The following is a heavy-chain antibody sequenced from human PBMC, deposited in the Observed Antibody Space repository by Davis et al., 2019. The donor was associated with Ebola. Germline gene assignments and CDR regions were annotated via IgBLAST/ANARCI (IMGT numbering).Heavy chain of an antibody. CDR3: VKGLRFLEWLLTHMKDYGMDV. J-gene: IGHJ6*02. CDR2: ISSNGGST. Sequence: GGSLRLSCAASGFTFSSYGMHWVRQAPGKGLEYVSAISSNGGSTYYADSVKGRFTISRDNSKNTLYLQMSSLRAEDTAVYYCVKGLRFLEWLLTHMKDYGMDVWGQGTTVTVSS. V-gene: IGHV3-64D*08. CDR1: GFTFSSYG. D-gene: IGHD3-3*01.